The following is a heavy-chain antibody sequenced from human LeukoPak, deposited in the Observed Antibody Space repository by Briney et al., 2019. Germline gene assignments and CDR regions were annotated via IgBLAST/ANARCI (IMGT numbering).Heavy chain of an antibody. CDR1: GFTFDDYG. CDR2: INWSGGST. D-gene: IGHD3-10*01. Sequence: PGGSLRLSCAASGFTFDDYGMSWVRQAPGKGLEWVSGINWSGGSTGYADSVKGRFTISRDNAKNSLYLQMDSLRAEDTALYYCARQKKGPAPKFMVRGVILDYWGQGTLVTVSS. V-gene: IGHV3-20*04. CDR3: ARQKKGPAPKFMVRGVILDY. J-gene: IGHJ4*02.